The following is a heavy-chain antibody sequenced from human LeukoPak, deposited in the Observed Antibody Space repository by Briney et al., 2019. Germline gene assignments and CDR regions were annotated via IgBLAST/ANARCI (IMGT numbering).Heavy chain of an antibody. CDR1: GYTFTSYY. V-gene: IGHV1-2*02. CDR2: INPNSGGT. J-gene: IGHJ4*02. Sequence: ASVKVSCKASGYTFTSYYMHWVRQAPGQGLEWMGWINPNSGGTNYAQNFQGRVTMTRDTSISTAYMELSRLRSDDTAVYYCARSLVAAARPFDYWGQGTLVTVSS. D-gene: IGHD6-6*01. CDR3: ARSLVAAARPFDY.